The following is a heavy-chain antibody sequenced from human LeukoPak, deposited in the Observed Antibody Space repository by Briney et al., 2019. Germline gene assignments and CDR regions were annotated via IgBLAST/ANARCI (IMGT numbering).Heavy chain of an antibody. J-gene: IGHJ4*02. V-gene: IGHV3-7*01. D-gene: IGHD6-19*01. CDR2: IKEDGSEK. CDR3: ARDGGWGWDY. CDR1: GFTYSSHW. Sequence: GGSLRLSCAASGFTYSSHWMSWVRQAPGKGLEWVGNIKEDGSEKYYAGSVKGRFTISRDNAKNSLYLQMNSLRVEDTAVYYRARDGGWGWDYWGQGTLVTVSP.